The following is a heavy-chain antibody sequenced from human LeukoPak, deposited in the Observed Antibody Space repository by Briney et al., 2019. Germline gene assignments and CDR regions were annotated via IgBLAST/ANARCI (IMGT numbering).Heavy chain of an antibody. CDR1: GGSISSSSYY. Sequence: SETLSLTCTVSGGSISSSSYYWSWIRQPPGKGLEWIGYIYHSGSTYYNPSLKSRVTISVDRSKSQFSLKLSSVTAADTAVYYCARDSVPAATLGYYYYYMDVWGKGTTVTVSS. V-gene: IGHV4-30-2*01. D-gene: IGHD2-2*01. CDR3: ARDSVPAATLGYYYYYMDV. J-gene: IGHJ6*03. CDR2: IYHSGST.